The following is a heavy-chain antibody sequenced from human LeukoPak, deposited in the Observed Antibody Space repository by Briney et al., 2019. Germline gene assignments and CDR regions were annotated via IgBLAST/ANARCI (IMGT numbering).Heavy chain of an antibody. Sequence: ASVKVSCKASGYTFTGYYMHWVRQAPGQGIEWMGWINPNSGGTNYAQKFQGRVTMTRDTSISTAYMELSRLRSDDTAVYYCARDPRYSSSSPYYFDYWGQGTLVTVSS. CDR2: INPNSGGT. D-gene: IGHD6-6*01. V-gene: IGHV1-2*02. J-gene: IGHJ4*02. CDR3: ARDPRYSSSSPYYFDY. CDR1: GYTFTGYY.